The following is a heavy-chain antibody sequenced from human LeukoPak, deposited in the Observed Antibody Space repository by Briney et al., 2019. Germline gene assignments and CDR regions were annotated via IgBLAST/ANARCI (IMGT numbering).Heavy chain of an antibody. CDR2: IRSKAYGGTT. D-gene: IGHD6-19*01. CDR3: TSVPHSSVLAFDI. CDR1: GFTFGDYA. Sequence: PGGSLRLSCTASGFTFGDYAMSWFRQAPGKGLEWVGFIRSKAYGGTTEYAASVKGRFTISRDDSKSIAYLQMNSLKTEDTAVYYCTSVPHSSVLAFDIWGQGTMITVSS. J-gene: IGHJ3*02. V-gene: IGHV3-49*03.